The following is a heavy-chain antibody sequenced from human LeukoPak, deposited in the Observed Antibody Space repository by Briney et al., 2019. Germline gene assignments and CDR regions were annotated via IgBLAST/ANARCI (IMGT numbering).Heavy chain of an antibody. Sequence: ASVKVSCKASRGTFSSYAISWVRQAPGQGLEWMGRIIPIFGTANYAQKFQGRVTITTDESTSTAYMELSSLRSEDTAVYYCASRSGIAAAGTMDYWGQGTLVTVSS. CDR1: RGTFSSYA. CDR3: ASRSGIAAAGTMDY. J-gene: IGHJ4*02. D-gene: IGHD6-13*01. CDR2: IIPIFGTA. V-gene: IGHV1-69*05.